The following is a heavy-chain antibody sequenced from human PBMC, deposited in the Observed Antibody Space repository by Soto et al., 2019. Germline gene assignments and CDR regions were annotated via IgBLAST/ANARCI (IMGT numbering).Heavy chain of an antibody. CDR1: GFSFSSYS. Sequence: VCLRLSCAASGFSFSSYSMNWVRQAPGKGLEWVSSISSSSSYIYYADSVKGRFTISRDNAKNSLYLQMNSLRAEDTAVYYCARRRQTWLTEYYYYGMDVWAQGTTVTVSS. J-gene: IGHJ6*02. V-gene: IGHV3-21*01. CDR3: ARRRQTWLTEYYYYGMDV. CDR2: ISSSSSYI. D-gene: IGHD5-18*01.